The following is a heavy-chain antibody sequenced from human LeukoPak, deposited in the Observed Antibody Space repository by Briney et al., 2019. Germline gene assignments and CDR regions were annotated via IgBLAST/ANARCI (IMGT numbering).Heavy chain of an antibody. CDR2: ISSSSSYI. D-gene: IGHD5-18*01. V-gene: IGHV3-21*01. Sequence: PGGSLRLSCAASGFTFSGYSMNWVRQAPGKGLEWVSSISSSSSYIYYANSVKGRFTISRDNAKNSLYLQMNSLRAEDTAVYYCARSRSSEYSYGPEPAFDYWGQGTLVTVSS. CDR1: GFTFSGYS. CDR3: ARSRSSEYSYGPEPAFDY. J-gene: IGHJ4*02.